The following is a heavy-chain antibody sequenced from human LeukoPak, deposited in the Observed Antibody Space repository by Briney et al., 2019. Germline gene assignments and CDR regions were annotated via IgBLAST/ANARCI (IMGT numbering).Heavy chain of an antibody. CDR2: IYYSGST. D-gene: IGHD2-15*01. Sequence: SETLSLTCTVSGGSIGSSSYYWGWIRQPPGKGLEWIGSIYYSGSTYYNPSLKSRVTISVDTSKNQFSLKLSSVTAADTAVYYCARPYCSGGSCPFDYWGQGTLVTVSS. CDR1: GGSIGSSSYY. CDR3: ARPYCSGGSCPFDY. V-gene: IGHV4-39*01. J-gene: IGHJ4*02.